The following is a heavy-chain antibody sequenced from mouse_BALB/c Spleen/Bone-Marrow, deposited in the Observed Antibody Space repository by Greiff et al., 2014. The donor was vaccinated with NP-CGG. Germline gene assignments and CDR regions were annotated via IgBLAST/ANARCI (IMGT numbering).Heavy chain of an antibody. V-gene: IGHV5-6-4*01. CDR2: ISSGGSYT. CDR1: GFTFSSYT. J-gene: IGHJ4*01. Sequence: EVQVVESGGGLVKPGGSLKLSCAASGFTFSSYTMSWVRQTPEKRLEWVATISSGGSYTYYPDCVKGRFTISRDNAKNTLYLQMSSLKSEDTAMYYCTRDPFYYGSSYAMDYWGQGTSVTVSS. D-gene: IGHD1-1*01. CDR3: TRDPFYYGSSYAMDY.